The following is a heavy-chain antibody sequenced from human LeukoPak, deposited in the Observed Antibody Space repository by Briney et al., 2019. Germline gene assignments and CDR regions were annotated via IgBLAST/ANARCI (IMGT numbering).Heavy chain of an antibody. J-gene: IGHJ4*02. V-gene: IGHV3-23*01. CDR3: AKKTLGFDY. CDR2: ISGSGGST. Sequence: PGGSLRLSCAASGFLVNTNYMTWVRQAPGKGLEWVSAISGSGGSTYYADSVKGRFTISRDNSKNTLYLQMNSLRAEDTAVYYCAKKTLGFDYWGQGTLVTVSS. CDR1: GFLVNTNY.